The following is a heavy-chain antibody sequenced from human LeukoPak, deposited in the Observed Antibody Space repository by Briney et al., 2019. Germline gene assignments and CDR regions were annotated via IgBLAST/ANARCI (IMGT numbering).Heavy chain of an antibody. V-gene: IGHV1-2*06. CDR3: ARAIYGSGSYYQNAPGY. CDR2: INPNSGGT. Sequence: ASVKVSCKASGYTFSGYYMHWVRQAPGQGLEWMGRINPNSGGTNYAQKFQGRVTMTRDTSISTAYMELSRLGSDDTAVYYCARAIYGSGSYYQNAPGYWGQGTLVTVSS. J-gene: IGHJ4*02. D-gene: IGHD3-10*01. CDR1: GYTFSGYY.